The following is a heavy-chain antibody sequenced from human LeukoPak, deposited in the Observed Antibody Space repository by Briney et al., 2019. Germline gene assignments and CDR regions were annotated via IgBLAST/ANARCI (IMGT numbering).Heavy chain of an antibody. Sequence: LETLSLTCAVYGGSFSGYYWSWIRQTPAKGMEWIGEVNESGGTNISPSLRSRVILSVDTSKNQFSLKLISVTVADTAIYYCARGQGATVPQVGKNWFDPWGQGTRVTVSS. V-gene: IGHV4-34*01. CDR3: ARGQGATVPQVGKNWFDP. CDR1: GGSFSGYY. CDR2: VNESGGT. J-gene: IGHJ5*02. D-gene: IGHD1-26*01.